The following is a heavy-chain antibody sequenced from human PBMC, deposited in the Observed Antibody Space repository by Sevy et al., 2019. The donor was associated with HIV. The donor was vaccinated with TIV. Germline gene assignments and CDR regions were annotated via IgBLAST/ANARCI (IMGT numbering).Heavy chain of an antibody. J-gene: IGHJ5*02. Sequence: ASVKVSCKVSGYTLTKLSIHWVRQAAGKGLEWMGEFDPRYGETIYAQRFQGRLTMTEDTSPETAFMELSSLTSDDTAMNNCEQVELRNFSGSSSSQGDWFDPWAREPWSPSPQ. V-gene: IGHV1-24*01. CDR2: FDPRYGET. CDR1: GYTLTKLS. D-gene: IGHD3-9*01. CDR3: EQVELRNFSGSSSSQGDWFDP.